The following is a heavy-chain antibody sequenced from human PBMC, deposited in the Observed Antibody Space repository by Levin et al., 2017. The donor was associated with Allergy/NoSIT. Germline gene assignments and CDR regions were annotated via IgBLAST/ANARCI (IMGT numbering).Heavy chain of an antibody. CDR1: GGSMSDYY. Sequence: SSETLSLTCSISGGSMSDYYWSWIRQSAGKRLEWIGRMYSSGNINQSGSINYNPSLKSRVTKSVDTSKNQFSLKLTSVTAADTAVYYCARDLWPDLWGQGTLVTVSS. J-gene: IGHJ4*02. V-gene: IGHV4-4*07. D-gene: IGHD3-16*01. CDR3: ARDLWPDL. CDR2: MYSSGNINQSGSI.